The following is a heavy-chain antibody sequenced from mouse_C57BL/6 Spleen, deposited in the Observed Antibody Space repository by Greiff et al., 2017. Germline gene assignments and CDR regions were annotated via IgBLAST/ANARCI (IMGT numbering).Heavy chain of an antibody. Sequence: QVQLQQPGAELVKPGASVKLSCKASGYTFTSYWMHWVKQRPGQGLEWIGMIHPNSGSTNYNEKFKSKATLTVDKSSSTAYMQLSSLTSEDSAVYYCARRGGNYGVYAMDYWGQGTSVTVSS. CDR2: IHPNSGST. CDR1: GYTFTSYW. CDR3: ARRGGNYGVYAMDY. V-gene: IGHV1-64*01. D-gene: IGHD2-1*01. J-gene: IGHJ4*01.